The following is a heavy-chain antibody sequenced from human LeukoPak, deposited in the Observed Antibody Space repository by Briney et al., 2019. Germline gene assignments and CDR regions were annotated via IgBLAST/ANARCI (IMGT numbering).Heavy chain of an antibody. CDR3: ARDRSGYDDYYYYGMDV. V-gene: IGHV1-18*04. CDR1: GYTFTGHY. J-gene: IGHJ6*02. D-gene: IGHD5-12*01. Sequence: ASVKVSCKTSGYTFTGHYMHWVRQAPGQGLEWMGWISAYNGNTNYAQKLQGRVTMTTDTSTSTAYMELRSLRSDDTAVYYCARDRSGYDDYYYYGMDVWGQGTTVTVSS. CDR2: ISAYNGNT.